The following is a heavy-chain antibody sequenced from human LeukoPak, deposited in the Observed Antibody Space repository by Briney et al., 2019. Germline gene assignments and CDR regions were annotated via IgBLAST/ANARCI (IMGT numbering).Heavy chain of an antibody. V-gene: IGHV4-34*01. CDR3: VRGSRRSRVRGDGWFDP. D-gene: IGHD3-10*01. CDR2: INHSGSN. J-gene: IGHJ5*02. Sequence: PETLSLTCAVYGGSFSVYYWSWIRQPPGKGLEWIGEINHSGSNNYNLSLRSRVTISVDTYKTQFSLKLSSVTAADTAVYYCVRGSRRSRVRGDGWFDPWGQGTMVTVSS. CDR1: GGSFSVYY.